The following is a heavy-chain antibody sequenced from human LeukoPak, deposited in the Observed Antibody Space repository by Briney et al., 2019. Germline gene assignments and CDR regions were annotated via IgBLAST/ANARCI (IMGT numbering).Heavy chain of an antibody. D-gene: IGHD6-25*01. CDR2: ITRSSTYM. V-gene: IGHV3-21*01. CDR3: ARDAALLPGKYYYYMDV. J-gene: IGHJ6*03. Sequence: GGSLRLSCVASGFTLGDYNMNWVRQAPGKGLEWVSAITRSSTYMNYADSLKGRFTISRDNAKNSMYLQMNSLTAEDTAVYFCARDAALLPGKYYYYMDVWGKGTTVIVSS. CDR1: GFTLGDYN.